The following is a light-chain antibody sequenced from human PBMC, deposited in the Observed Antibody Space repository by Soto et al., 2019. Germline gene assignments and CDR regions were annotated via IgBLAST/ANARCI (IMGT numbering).Light chain of an antibody. CDR1: QSVLYSSSNKNY. J-gene: IGKJ1*01. CDR3: QQYCSSPWT. V-gene: IGKV4-1*01. CDR2: WAS. Sequence: DIVMTQSPDSLAVSLGERATINCRSSQSVLYSSSNKNYLAWYQQKPGQPPKLPIYWASTRESGVPNRFSGSGSGTDVTLTISSLQAEDVAVYYCQQYCSSPWTFGQGTKVEIK.